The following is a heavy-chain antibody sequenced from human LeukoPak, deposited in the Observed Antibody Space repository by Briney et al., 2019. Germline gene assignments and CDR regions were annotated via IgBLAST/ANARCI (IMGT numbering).Heavy chain of an antibody. J-gene: IGHJ6*02. CDR1: GFSFSESL. CDR2: INQEGGGI. V-gene: IGHV3-7*01. CDR3: ATYINWVAGDV. Sequence: GGSLRLSCAASGFSFSESLMSWVRQVPGQGLEWVAHINQEGGGIQYVDSVKGRFTISRDNAKGSVYLQMNSLRAEDTAIYHCATYINWVAGDVWGQGTTVIVSS. D-gene: IGHD1-1*01.